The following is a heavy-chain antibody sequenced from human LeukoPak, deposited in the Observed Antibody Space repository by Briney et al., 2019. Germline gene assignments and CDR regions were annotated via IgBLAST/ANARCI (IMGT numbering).Heavy chain of an antibody. CDR2: ISYDGSNK. CDR3: AKDLSEAVAGFDY. Sequence: KAGGSLRLSCAASGFTFSSYGMHWVRQAPGKGLEWVAVISYDGSNKYYADSVKGRFTISRDNSKNTLYLQMHSLRAEDTAVYYCAKDLSEAVAGFDYWGQGTLVTVSS. D-gene: IGHD6-19*01. CDR1: GFTFSSYG. J-gene: IGHJ4*02. V-gene: IGHV3-30*18.